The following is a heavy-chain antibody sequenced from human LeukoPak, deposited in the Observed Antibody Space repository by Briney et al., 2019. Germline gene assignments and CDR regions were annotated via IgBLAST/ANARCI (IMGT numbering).Heavy chain of an antibody. V-gene: IGHV1-24*01. CDR2: FDPEDGET. D-gene: IGHD1-26*01. J-gene: IGHJ4*02. CDR3: ATDRIVGATPNFDY. Sequence: ASVKVSCKVSGYTLTQLSMHWVRQAPGKGLEWMGGFDPEDGETIYAQKFQGRVTMTEDTSTDTAHMELSSLRSEDTAVYYCATDRIVGATPNFDYWGQGTLVTVSS. CDR1: GYTLTQLS.